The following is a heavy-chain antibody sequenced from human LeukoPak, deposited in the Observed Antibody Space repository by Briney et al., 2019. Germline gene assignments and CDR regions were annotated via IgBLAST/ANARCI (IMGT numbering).Heavy chain of an antibody. V-gene: IGHV3-23*01. Sequence: GGSLRLSCAASGFTFSSYAMSWVRQAPGKGLEWVSAISGSGGSTYYADSVKGRFTISRDNSKNTLYLQMNSLRAEDTAVYYCARGFLGAPYFDLWGRGTLVTVSS. CDR1: GFTFSSYA. J-gene: IGHJ2*01. CDR3: ARGFLGAPYFDL. D-gene: IGHD3-10*01. CDR2: ISGSGGST.